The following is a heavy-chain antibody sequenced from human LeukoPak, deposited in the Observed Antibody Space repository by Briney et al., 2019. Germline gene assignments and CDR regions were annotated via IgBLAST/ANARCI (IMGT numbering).Heavy chain of an antibody. V-gene: IGHV4-4*07. Sequence: SETLSLTCTVSGGSISSYYWSWIRQPAGKVLEWIGRIYTSGSTNYNPSLKSRVTISVDTSKNQFSLKLSSVTAADTAVYYCAQGRTAAYNWFDPWGQGTLVTVSS. CDR2: IYTSGST. CDR3: AQGRTAAYNWFDP. CDR1: GGSISSYY. D-gene: IGHD6-25*01. J-gene: IGHJ5*02.